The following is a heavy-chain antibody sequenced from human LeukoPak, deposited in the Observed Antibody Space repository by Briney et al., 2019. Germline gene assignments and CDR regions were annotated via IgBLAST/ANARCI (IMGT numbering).Heavy chain of an antibody. CDR1: GFTFSSYA. CDR3: AKVSGSSQKIRFLAFDY. Sequence: PGGSLRLSCAASGFTFSSYAMSWVRQAPGKGLEWVSAISGSGGSTYYADSVKGRFTISRDKSKNTLYLQMNSLRAEDTAVYYCAKVSGSSQKIRFLAFDYWGQGTLVTVSS. CDR2: ISGSGGST. D-gene: IGHD3-3*01. V-gene: IGHV3-23*01. J-gene: IGHJ4*02.